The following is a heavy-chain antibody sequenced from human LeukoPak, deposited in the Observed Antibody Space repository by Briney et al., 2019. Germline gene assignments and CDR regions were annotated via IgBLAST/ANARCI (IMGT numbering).Heavy chain of an antibody. CDR2: ISGSGSTT. V-gene: IGHV3-23*01. CDR3: AKDETTSGINYFHY. D-gene: IGHD1-1*01. CDR1: GFTFSTYA. Sequence: QPGGSLRLSCAASGFTFSTYAMTWVRQAPGKGLEWVSAISGSGSTTYYADSVKGRFTISRGNSRNTLSLEMSSLRAEDTAIYFCAKDETTSGINYFHYWGQGILVTVSS. J-gene: IGHJ4*02.